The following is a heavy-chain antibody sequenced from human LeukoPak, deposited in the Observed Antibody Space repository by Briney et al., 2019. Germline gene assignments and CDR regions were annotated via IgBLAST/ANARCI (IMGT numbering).Heavy chain of an antibody. Sequence: PGGSVRLSCAASGFIFSSHWMHWVRQAPGKGLVWVSRISTDGSSTSYADSVKGRFTISRDNAKNTVFLQMNSLRVEDTALYYCVRSKITSRDGWFDPWGQGTLVSLSS. CDR1: GFIFSSHW. V-gene: IGHV3-74*01. CDR2: ISTDGSST. CDR3: VRSKITSRDGWFDP. D-gene: IGHD2-2*01. J-gene: IGHJ5*02.